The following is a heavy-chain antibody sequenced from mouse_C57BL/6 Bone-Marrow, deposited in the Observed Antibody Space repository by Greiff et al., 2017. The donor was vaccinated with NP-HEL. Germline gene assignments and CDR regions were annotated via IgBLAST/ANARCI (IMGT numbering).Heavy chain of an antibody. CDR1: GYTFTSYW. D-gene: IGHD4-1*01. Sequence: VQLQESGAELVKPGASVKLSCKASGYTFTSYWMHWVKQRPGQGLEWIGMIHPNSGSTNYNEKFKSKATLTVDKSSSTAYMQLSSLTSEDSAVYYCARRRVHWNYFDYWGQGTTLTVSS. V-gene: IGHV1-64*01. J-gene: IGHJ2*01. CDR3: ARRRVHWNYFDY. CDR2: IHPNSGST.